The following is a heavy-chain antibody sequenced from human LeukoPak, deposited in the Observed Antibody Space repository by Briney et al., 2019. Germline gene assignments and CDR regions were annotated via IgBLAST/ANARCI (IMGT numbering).Heavy chain of an antibody. D-gene: IGHD2-2*01. V-gene: IGHV4-61*02. CDR1: GDSISSGDYY. J-gene: IGHJ6*03. Sequence: KASETLSLTCTVSGDSISSGDYYWSWIRQPAGKGLEWIGRIYTSGSTNYNPSLKSRVTMSVDTSKNQFSLKLSSVTAADTAVYYCARDVLGYCSSTSCKIINYYYYYMDVWGKGTTVTISS. CDR3: ARDVLGYCSSTSCKIINYYYYYMDV. CDR2: IYTSGST.